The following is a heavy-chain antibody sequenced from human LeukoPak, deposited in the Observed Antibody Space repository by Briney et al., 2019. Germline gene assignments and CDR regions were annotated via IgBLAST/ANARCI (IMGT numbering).Heavy chain of an antibody. CDR3: ARGKAEMYYGSGSYYPFDY. CDR1: GGSISSYY. Sequence: SETLSLTCTVSGGSISSYYWSWIRQPPGKGLEWIGYIYYSGSTNYNPSLKSRVTISVDTSKNQFSLKLSSVTAADTAVYYCARGKAEMYYGSGSYYPFDYWGQGTLVTVSS. V-gene: IGHV4-59*01. CDR2: IYYSGST. D-gene: IGHD3-10*01. J-gene: IGHJ4*02.